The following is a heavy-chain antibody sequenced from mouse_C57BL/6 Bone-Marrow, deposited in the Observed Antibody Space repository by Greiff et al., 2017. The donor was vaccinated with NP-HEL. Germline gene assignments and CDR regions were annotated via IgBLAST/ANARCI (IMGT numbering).Heavy chain of an antibody. Sequence: EVKLVESGGGLVKPGGSLKLSCAASGFTFSSYAMSWVRQTPEKRLEWVATISDGGSYTYYPDNVKGRFTISRDNAKNNLYLQMSHLKSEDTAMYYCARDQNYYGSSIDYWGQGTTLTVSS. CDR2: ISDGGSYT. V-gene: IGHV5-4*01. CDR1: GFTFSSYA. J-gene: IGHJ2*01. CDR3: ARDQNYYGSSIDY. D-gene: IGHD1-1*01.